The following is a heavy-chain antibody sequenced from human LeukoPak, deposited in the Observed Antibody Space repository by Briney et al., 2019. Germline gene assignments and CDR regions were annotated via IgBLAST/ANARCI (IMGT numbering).Heavy chain of an antibody. Sequence: GGSLRLSCAASGFTFSSCSMNWVRQAPGKGLEWVSYISGSGTTMYYADSVKGQFTISRDNAKNSLYLQMNSLRDEDTAVYYCARDGVNITGTTVNWFDPWGQGTLVTVSS. V-gene: IGHV3-48*02. CDR1: GFTFSSCS. CDR3: ARDGVNITGTTVNWFDP. D-gene: IGHD1-20*01. CDR2: ISGSGTTM. J-gene: IGHJ5*02.